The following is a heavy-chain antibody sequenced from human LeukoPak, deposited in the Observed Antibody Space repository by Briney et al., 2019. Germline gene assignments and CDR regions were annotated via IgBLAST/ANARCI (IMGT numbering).Heavy chain of an antibody. CDR1: GGSFSGYY. V-gene: IGHV4-59*01. CDR3: ARGTGWYFH. D-gene: IGHD6-19*01. Sequence: SETLSLTCAVYGGSFSGYYWSWIRQPPGKGLEWIGYIYYSGSTNYNPSLKSRVTISVDTSKNQFSLKVSSVTAADTAVYYCARGTGWYFHWGQGTLVTVSS. CDR2: IYYSGST. J-gene: IGHJ4*02.